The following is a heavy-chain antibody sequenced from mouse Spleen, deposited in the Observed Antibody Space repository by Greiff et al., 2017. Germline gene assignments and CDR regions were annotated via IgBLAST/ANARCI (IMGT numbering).Heavy chain of an antibody. CDR2: ISYDGSN. CDR1: GYSITSGYY. V-gene: IGHV3-6*01. J-gene: IGHJ1*01. CDR3: ARDLGGLRPYWYFGV. Sequence: EVKLVESGPGLVKPAQSLSLTCSVTGYSITSGYYWKGIRQLPGNKVEWVGYISYDGSNNYNQSLKNRITITRDTSKNQFFLKLNSVTTEDTATYYCARDLGGLRPYWYFGVWGAGTPVTVSS. D-gene: IGHD2-4*01.